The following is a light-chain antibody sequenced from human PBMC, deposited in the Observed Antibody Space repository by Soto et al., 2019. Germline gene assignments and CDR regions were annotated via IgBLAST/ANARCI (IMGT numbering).Light chain of an antibody. J-gene: IGKJ2*01. V-gene: IGKV3-20*01. CDR3: QQYGNSPPNT. Sequence: EILFTQSPGTLSLSPGERATLSCRASQSVTSSYLAWYQLKPGQAPRVLIYGASNRATGIPDRFSGSGSGTDFTLTISRLEPEDFAVYFCQQYGNSPPNTFGQGTKVDIK. CDR1: QSVTSSY. CDR2: GAS.